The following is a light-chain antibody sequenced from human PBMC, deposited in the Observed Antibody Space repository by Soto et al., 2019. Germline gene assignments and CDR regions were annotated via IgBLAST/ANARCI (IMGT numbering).Light chain of an antibody. V-gene: IGKV4-1*01. CDR2: WAS. CDR3: YQYFSTPLT. J-gene: IGKJ4*01. Sequence: DIVRTQSPHSLAVSLGERATINCNSRQSVLYSSSNKNHLAWYQQKQGQPPKLVIYWASTRESGVPDRFSGSGYGTDFNLTISSLQAEDVAVYYCYQYFSTPLTFGGGTKVDIK. CDR1: QSVLYSSSNKNH.